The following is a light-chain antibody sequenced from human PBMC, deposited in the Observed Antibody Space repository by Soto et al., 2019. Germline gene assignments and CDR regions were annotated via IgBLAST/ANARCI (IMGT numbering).Light chain of an antibody. CDR1: QSLNSNY. J-gene: IGKJ5*01. CDR3: QQYDYLIT. V-gene: IGKV3-20*01. CDR2: DTF. Sequence: EIVLTQSPGTLSLSPGESATLSCRASQSLNSNYLAWHQQKPGQAPRLLIYDTFSRATGIPDRFSGSGSGTDFTLTISRLEPEDFAVYFCQQYDYLITFGQGTRLDI.